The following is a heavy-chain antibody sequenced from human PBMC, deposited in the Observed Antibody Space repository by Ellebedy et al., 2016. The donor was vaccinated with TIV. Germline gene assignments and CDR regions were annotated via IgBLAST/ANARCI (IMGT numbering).Heavy chain of an antibody. D-gene: IGHD3-10*01. CDR1: GFILRNYG. J-gene: IGHJ3*01. V-gene: IGHV3-30*03. CDR3: ARNDYFYGAEHYYNDAFDL. Sequence: LSLTXXASGFILRNYGMTWVRQAPGKGLEWVAVISYDVKGRFTISRDNSKRALSLQMNSLRPEDTALYYCARNDYFYGAEHYYNDAFDLWGQGTMVTVSS. CDR2: ISYDV.